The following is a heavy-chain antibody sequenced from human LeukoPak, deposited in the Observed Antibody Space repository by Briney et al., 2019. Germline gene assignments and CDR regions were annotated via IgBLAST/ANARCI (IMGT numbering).Heavy chain of an antibody. Sequence: GGSLRLSCAASGFTFSSYAMSWVRQAPGKGLGWVSAISGSVGSTYYADSVKGRFTISRDNSKNTLYLQMNSLRAEDTAVYYCAKDTLPAAIFGANWFDPWGQGTLVTVSS. CDR1: GFTFSSYA. CDR3: AKDTLPAAIFGANWFDP. D-gene: IGHD2-2*02. J-gene: IGHJ5*02. V-gene: IGHV3-23*01. CDR2: ISGSVGST.